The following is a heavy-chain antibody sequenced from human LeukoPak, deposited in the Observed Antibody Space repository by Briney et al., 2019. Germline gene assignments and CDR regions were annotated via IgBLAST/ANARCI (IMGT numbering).Heavy chain of an antibody. V-gene: IGHV3-53*01. J-gene: IGHJ6*03. CDR1: GFTVSSNY. D-gene: IGHD3-10*01. CDR2: IYSGGNT. Sequence: GGSLRLSCAASGFTVSSNYMSWVRQAPGKGLEWVSVIYSGGNTYYADSVKGRFTISRDNSKNTLYLQMNSLRAEDTAVYYCARTPQDLDYGLGYYYYYMDVWGKGTTVTISS. CDR3: ARTPQDLDYGLGYYYYYMDV.